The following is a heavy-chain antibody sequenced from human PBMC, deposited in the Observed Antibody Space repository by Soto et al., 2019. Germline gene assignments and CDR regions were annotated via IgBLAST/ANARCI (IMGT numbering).Heavy chain of an antibody. CDR1: GGTFSSYT. CDR2: IIPILGIA. V-gene: IGHV1-69*02. Sequence: SVKVSCKASGGTFSSYTISWVRQAPGQGLEWMGRIIPILGIANYAQKFQGRVTITADKSTSTAYMELSSLRSEDTAVYYCASKEYYDILTGYSYSDYYYYMEVWGKGTTVTVSS. CDR3: ASKEYYDILTGYSYSDYYYYMEV. J-gene: IGHJ6*03. D-gene: IGHD3-9*01.